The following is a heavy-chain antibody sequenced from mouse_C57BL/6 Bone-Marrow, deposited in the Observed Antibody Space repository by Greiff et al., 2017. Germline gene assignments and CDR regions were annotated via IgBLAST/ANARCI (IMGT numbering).Heavy chain of an antibody. CDR2: INPSSGYT. CDR3: ARYYGSSYWYFDV. D-gene: IGHD1-1*01. CDR1: GYTFTSYT. J-gene: IGHJ1*03. Sequence: QVQLQQSGAELARPGASVKMSCKASGYTFTSYTMHWVKQRPGQGLEWIGYINPSSGYTKYNQKFKDKATLTADKSSSTAYLQMSSLTYEDSAVYYCARYYGSSYWYFDVWGTGTTVTVSS. V-gene: IGHV1-4*01.